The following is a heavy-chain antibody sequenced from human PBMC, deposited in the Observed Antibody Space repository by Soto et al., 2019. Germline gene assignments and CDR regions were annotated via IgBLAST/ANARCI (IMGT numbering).Heavy chain of an antibody. Sequence: GESLKISCKGSGYSFTNYWIGWVRQMPGKGLEWVGIIYPGDSDTRYSPSFQGHVTISADKSISTAYLQWSSLKASDTAMYYCATKYYVSGSYYNNWLDPWGQGTLVTVSS. CDR1: GYSFTNYW. CDR3: ATKYYVSGSYYNNWLDP. J-gene: IGHJ5*02. V-gene: IGHV5-51*01. CDR2: IYPGDSDT. D-gene: IGHD3-10*01.